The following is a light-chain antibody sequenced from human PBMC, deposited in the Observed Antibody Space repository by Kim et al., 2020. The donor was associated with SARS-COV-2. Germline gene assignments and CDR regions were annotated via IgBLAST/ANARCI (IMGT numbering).Light chain of an antibody. V-gene: IGLV2-14*03. CDR2: DVT. J-gene: IGLJ1*01. Sequence: QSALTQPASASGSPGQSVTISCTGTSSDVGAYNYVSWYQQHPDKAPRLLIYDVTDRPSGVSNRFSGSKSVNTASLTISGLQAEDEADYYCSSYASGNTYVFGTGTKVTVL. CDR3: SSYASGNTYV. CDR1: SSDVGAYNY.